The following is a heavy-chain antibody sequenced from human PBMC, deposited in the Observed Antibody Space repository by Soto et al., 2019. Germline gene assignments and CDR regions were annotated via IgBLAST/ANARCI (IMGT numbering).Heavy chain of an antibody. CDR3: ARVPDV. Sequence: PSETLSHTCAVSGGSISSGGYSWSWIRQPPGKGLEWIGYIYHSGSTYYNPSLKSRVTISVDRSKNQFSLKLSSVTAADTAVYYCARVPDVWGQGTTVTVSS. CDR2: IYHSGST. CDR1: GGSISSGGYS. J-gene: IGHJ6*02. V-gene: IGHV4-30-2*01.